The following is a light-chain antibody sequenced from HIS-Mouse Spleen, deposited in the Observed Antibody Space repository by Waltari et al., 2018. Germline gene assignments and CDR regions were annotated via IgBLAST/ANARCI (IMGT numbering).Light chain of an antibody. V-gene: IGKV3-20*01. CDR3: QQYGSSFT. Sequence: EIVLTQSPGTLSLSPGERATLSCRASQSVRSSYLAWYQQKPGQAPRLLIYGASIRATGIPDRFSGSGSGTDFTLTISRLEPEDFAVYYCQQYGSSFTFGPGTKVDIK. J-gene: IGKJ3*01. CDR1: QSVRSSY. CDR2: GAS.